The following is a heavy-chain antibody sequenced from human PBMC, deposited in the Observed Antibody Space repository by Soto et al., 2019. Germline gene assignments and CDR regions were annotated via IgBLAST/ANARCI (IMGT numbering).Heavy chain of an antibody. CDR1: GYTFTSYG. CDR3: AREVIGGITIFGVEEYNWFDP. D-gene: IGHD3-3*01. J-gene: IGHJ5*02. V-gene: IGHV1-18*01. Sequence: GASVKVSCKASGYTFTSYGISWVRQAPGQGLEWKGWISAYNGNTNYAQKLQGRVTMTTDTSTSTAYIELRSLRSDDTAVYYCAREVIGGITIFGVEEYNWFDPWGQGTLVTVSS. CDR2: ISAYNGNT.